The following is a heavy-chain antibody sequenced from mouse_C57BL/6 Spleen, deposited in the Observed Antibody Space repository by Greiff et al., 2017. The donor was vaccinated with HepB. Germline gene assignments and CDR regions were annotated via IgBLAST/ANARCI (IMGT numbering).Heavy chain of an antibody. CDR3: ARGGDYEYYAMDY. Sequence: EVQLQQSGPELVKPGASVKISCKASGYTFTDYYMNWVKQSHGKSLEWIGDINPNNGGTSYNQKFKGKATLTVDKSSSTAYMELRSLTSEDSAVYYCARGGDYEYYAMDYWGQGTSVTVSS. CDR2: INPNNGGT. D-gene: IGHD2-4*01. J-gene: IGHJ4*01. CDR1: GYTFTDYY. V-gene: IGHV1-26*01.